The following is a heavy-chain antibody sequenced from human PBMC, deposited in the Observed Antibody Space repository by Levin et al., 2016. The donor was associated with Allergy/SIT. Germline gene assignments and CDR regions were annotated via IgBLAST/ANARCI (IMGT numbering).Heavy chain of an antibody. CDR3: GRVVVVGGAGIWFDP. CDR1: GFTFSTHW. D-gene: IGHD3-22*01. V-gene: IGHV3-74*01. J-gene: IGHJ5*02. Sequence: ESLKISCAASGFTFSTHWMHWVRQARGKGLEWVSRINSDGGGATYADSVKGRFIISRDNAKNTLYLQMNSLRVDDTAMYYCGRVVVVGGAGIWFDPWGQGTLVTVSS. CDR2: INSDGGGA.